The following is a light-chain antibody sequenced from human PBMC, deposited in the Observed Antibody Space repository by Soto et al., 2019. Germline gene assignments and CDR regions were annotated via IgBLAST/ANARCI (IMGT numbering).Light chain of an antibody. Sequence: EIVMTQSPATLSVSPGERATLSCRASQSVTSNLAWYQQKPGQPPRLLLHGASTRATGIPARFSGSGSGTEFTLTISSLQSEDFAVYYCQQYNNWPPWTFGQGTKVDIK. CDR2: GAS. J-gene: IGKJ1*01. V-gene: IGKV3-15*01. CDR3: QQYNNWPPWT. CDR1: QSVTSN.